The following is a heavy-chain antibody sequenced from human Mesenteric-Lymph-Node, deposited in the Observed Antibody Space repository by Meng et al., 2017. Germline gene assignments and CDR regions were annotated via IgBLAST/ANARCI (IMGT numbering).Heavy chain of an antibody. CDR1: GFTFDDYG. D-gene: IGHD6-19*01. V-gene: IGHV3-20*04. J-gene: IGHJ4*02. Sequence: GGSLRLSCAASGFTFDDYGMSWVRQAPGKGLEWVSGINWNGGSTGYADSVKGRFTISRDNAKNSLYLQMNSLRAEDTALYYCARTDYSSGWYVPDYWGQGTLVTVSS. CDR2: INWNGGST. CDR3: ARTDYSSGWYVPDY.